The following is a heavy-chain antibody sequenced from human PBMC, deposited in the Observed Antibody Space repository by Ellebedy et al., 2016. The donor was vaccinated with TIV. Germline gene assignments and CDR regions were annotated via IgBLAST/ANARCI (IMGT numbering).Heavy chain of an antibody. V-gene: IGHV1-18*01. CDR1: GYTFNTYA. J-gene: IGHJ4*02. Sequence: AASVKVSCKPSGYTFNTYAITWIRQAPGQGLEWMGRISTYNGDTDYAQKFQGRVTMTTDTSTSTAYKELRSLRSDDTALYYCARDHCAGDCYPPDYWGQGSLVTVSS. CDR3: ARDHCAGDCYPPDY. D-gene: IGHD2-21*02. CDR2: ISTYNGDT.